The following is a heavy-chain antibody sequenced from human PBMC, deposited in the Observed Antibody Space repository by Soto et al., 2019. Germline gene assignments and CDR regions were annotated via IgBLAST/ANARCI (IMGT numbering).Heavy chain of an antibody. CDR2: ISWDGGST. J-gene: IGHJ6*02. D-gene: IGHD6-19*01. Sequence: SLRLSCAASGFTFDDYTMHWVRQAPGKGLEWVSLISWDGGSTYYADSVKGRFTISRDNSKNSLYLQMNSLRTEDTALYYCAKGPVAVAGTHYYYGMDVWGQGTTVTVSS. CDR3: AKGPVAVAGTHYYYGMDV. CDR1: GFTFDDYT. V-gene: IGHV3-43*01.